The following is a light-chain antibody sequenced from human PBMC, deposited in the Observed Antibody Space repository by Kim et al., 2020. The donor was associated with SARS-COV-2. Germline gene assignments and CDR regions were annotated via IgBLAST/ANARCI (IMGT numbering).Light chain of an antibody. J-gene: IGLJ1*01. CDR1: SSDVGGYNF. CDR2: DVS. Sequence: QSVLTQPASVSASPGQSITISCTGTSSDVGGYNFVSWFQQHPGKAPKLMITDVSNRSPGVSDRFSGSKSGNTASLTISGLQAEDEADYYCSSFTSSTTPYVFGTGTKVTVL. CDR3: SSFTSSTTPYV. V-gene: IGLV2-14*03.